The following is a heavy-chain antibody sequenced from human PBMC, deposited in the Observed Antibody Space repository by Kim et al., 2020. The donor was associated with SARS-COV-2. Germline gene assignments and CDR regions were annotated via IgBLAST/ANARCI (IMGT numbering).Heavy chain of an antibody. D-gene: IGHD5-18*01. V-gene: IGHV3-13*01. J-gene: IGHJ6*02. Sequence: GGSLRLSCAASGFTFSSYNMNWVRQATGKGLEWVSAIGTTGATYYPGSVKGRFTISRENDNNSLYLQMNSLRAGDTAVYYCARTHPYSYGLGYYYYYGMDAPGQATTGTAS. CDR1: GFTFSSYN. CDR2: IGTTGAT. CDR3: ARTHPYSYGLGYYYYYGMDA.